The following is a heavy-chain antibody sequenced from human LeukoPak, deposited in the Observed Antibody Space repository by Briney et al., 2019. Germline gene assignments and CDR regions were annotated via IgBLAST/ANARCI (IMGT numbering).Heavy chain of an antibody. Sequence: PSQTLSLTCAVSGGSISSGGYSWSWIRQPPGKGLEWIGYIYHSGSTYYNPSLKSRVTISVDRSKNQFSLKLSSVTAADTAVYYCARVGLAPYYYAAPAYYFDYWGQGTLVTVSS. CDR3: ARVGLAPYYYAAPAYYFDY. CDR1: GGSISSGGYS. D-gene: IGHD3-10*01. J-gene: IGHJ4*02. V-gene: IGHV4-30-2*01. CDR2: IYHSGST.